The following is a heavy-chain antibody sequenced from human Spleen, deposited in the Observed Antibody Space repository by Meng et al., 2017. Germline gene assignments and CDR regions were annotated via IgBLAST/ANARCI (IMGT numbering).Heavy chain of an antibody. Sequence: SETLSLTCAVYGGSFSGYYWSWIRQPPGKGLEWIGEINHSGSTNYNPSLKSPVTISVDTSKNQFSLKLSSVTAADTAVYYCAVGVAATRHYYYGMDVCGQAITV. J-gene: IGHJ6*02. CDR1: GGSFSGYY. V-gene: IGHV4-34*01. D-gene: IGHD2-15*01. CDR2: INHSGST. CDR3: AVGVAATRHYYYGMDV.